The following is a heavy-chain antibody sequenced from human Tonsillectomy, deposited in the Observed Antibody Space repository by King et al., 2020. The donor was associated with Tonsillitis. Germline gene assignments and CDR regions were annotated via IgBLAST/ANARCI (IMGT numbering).Heavy chain of an antibody. J-gene: IGHJ4*02. CDR3: ASWPESMPGFFDY. Sequence: VQLQESGPGLVKPSGTLSLTCAVSGGPISSSNWWSWVRQPPGKGLEWIGEIYHSGSTNYNPSLKSRVTISVDKSKNQFSLKLSSVTAADTAVYYCASWPESMPGFFDYWGQGTLVTVSS. V-gene: IGHV4-4*02. D-gene: IGHD2/OR15-2a*01. CDR2: IYHSGST. CDR1: GGPISSSNW.